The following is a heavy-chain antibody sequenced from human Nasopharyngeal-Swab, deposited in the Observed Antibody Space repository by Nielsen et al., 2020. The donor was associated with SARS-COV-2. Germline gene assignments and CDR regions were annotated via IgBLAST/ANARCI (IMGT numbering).Heavy chain of an antibody. V-gene: IGHV4-34*01. Sequence: PGKGLEWIGEIDHSGNTNYNPSLKSRVTVSADTSKNQFSLKMTSLTAADMGLYYCARGEGDSARSPVGYWGRGTRVTVSS. CDR2: IDHSGNT. CDR3: ARGEGDSARSPVGY. D-gene: IGHD3-16*01. J-gene: IGHJ4*02.